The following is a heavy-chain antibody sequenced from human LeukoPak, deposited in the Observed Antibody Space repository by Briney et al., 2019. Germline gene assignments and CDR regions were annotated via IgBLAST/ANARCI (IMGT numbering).Heavy chain of an antibody. CDR1: GGSISSGSYY. CDR3: ARDVYQLHQNWFDP. CDR2: IYTSGST. Sequence: SQTLSLTCTVSGGSISSGSYYWSWIRQPAGKGLEWIGRIYTSGSTNYNPSLKSRVTISVDTSKNQFSLKLSSVTAADTAVYYCARDVYQLHQNWFDPWGQGTLVTVSS. V-gene: IGHV4-61*02. J-gene: IGHJ5*02. D-gene: IGHD2-2*01.